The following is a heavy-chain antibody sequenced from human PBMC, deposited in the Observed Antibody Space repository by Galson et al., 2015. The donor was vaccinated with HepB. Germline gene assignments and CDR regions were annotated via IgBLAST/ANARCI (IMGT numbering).Heavy chain of an antibody. J-gene: IGHJ3*01. Sequence: SLRLSCAASGFIFNDHYMDWVRQAPGKGLEWVGRTRNKARSYTTEYAASVKGRFTISRDDSENSLYLQMNSLKTEDTALYYCARALYYASGRGIAFDSWGQGTMVTVSS. D-gene: IGHD3-10*01. CDR2: TRNKARSYTT. V-gene: IGHV3-72*01. CDR3: ARALYYASGRGIAFDS. CDR1: GFIFNDHY.